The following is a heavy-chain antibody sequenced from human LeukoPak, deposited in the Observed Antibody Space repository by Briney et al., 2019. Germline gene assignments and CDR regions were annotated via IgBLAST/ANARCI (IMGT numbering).Heavy chain of an antibody. CDR2: IYCGDDK. V-gene: IGHV2-5*02. J-gene: IGHJ4*02. CDR3: AHRVISGITARAFDY. CDR1: GFSLNTSGVG. D-gene: IGHD3-10*01. Sequence: SGPALVKPTQTLTLTCTFSGFSLNTSGVGVAWIRQPPGKALEWLAVIYCGDDKRYSPSLKSRLTITKDTSKNQVVLTMTKMDPVDTATYFCAHRVISGITARAFDYWGQGTLVTVSS.